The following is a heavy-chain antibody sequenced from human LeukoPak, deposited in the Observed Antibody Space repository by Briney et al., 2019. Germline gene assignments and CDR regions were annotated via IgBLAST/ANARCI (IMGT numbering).Heavy chain of an antibody. V-gene: IGHV3-30*04. J-gene: IGHJ6*02. CDR1: GVTLSPYA. CDR3: ARDQRAMVRGVITWGRYYYYYGMDV. Sequence: GGSLRLSCAASGVTLSPYAVHWVRQAPGKGLEWVGVISYDGSNTYYADSVKGRFTISRDNSKNTLYLQMNSLRVEDTAVYYCARDQRAMVRGVITWGRYYYYYGMDVWGQGTTVTVSS. CDR2: ISYDGSNT. D-gene: IGHD3-10*01.